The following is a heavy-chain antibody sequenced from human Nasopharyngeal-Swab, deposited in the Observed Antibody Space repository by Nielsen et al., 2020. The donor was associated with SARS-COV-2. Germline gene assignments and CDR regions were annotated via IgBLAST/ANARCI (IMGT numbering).Heavy chain of an antibody. CDR3: AKDRRPLDY. J-gene: IGHJ4*02. CDR2: ISGSGDTT. D-gene: IGHD6-6*01. Sequence: GESLKISCAASGFTFSSYAMSWVRQAPGKGLEWVSIISGSGDTTYYADSVKDRFTISRDNSKNTLYMQTNSLRVEDTAVYYCAKDRRPLDYWGQGTLVTVSS. V-gene: IGHV3-23*01. CDR1: GFTFSSYA.